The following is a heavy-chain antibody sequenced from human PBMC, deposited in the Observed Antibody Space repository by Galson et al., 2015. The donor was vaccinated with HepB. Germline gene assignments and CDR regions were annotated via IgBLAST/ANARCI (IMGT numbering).Heavy chain of an antibody. CDR1: GYTFTGYY. Sequence: SVKVSCKASGYTFTGYYMHWVRQAPGQGLEWMGWINPNSGDTVYAQKFQGRVTMTRDTSISTAYMEPSRLRSDDTAIYYCATRSTFGVVISYWGQGTLVTVSS. V-gene: IGHV1-2*02. D-gene: IGHD3-3*01. J-gene: IGHJ4*02. CDR2: INPNSGDT. CDR3: ATRSTFGVVISY.